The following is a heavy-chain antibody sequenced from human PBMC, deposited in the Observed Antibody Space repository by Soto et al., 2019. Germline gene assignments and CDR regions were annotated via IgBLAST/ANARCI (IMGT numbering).Heavy chain of an antibody. V-gene: IGHV1-8*01. J-gene: IGHJ4*02. CDR1: GNTFTSYD. CDR2: INPNSGNI. D-gene: IGHD3-10*01. CDR3: ARARASGSYYLLDY. Sequence: ASVKVSCKASGNTFTSYDINWVRQATGHGLEWMGWINPNSGNIGYAQKFQGRVTMTRDTAIRTAYMEVSRLRSDDTAVYYCARARASGSYYLLDYWGPGTLVTVSS.